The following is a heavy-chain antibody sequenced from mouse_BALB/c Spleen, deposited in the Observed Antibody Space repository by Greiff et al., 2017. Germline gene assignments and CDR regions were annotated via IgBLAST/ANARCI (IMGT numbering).Heavy chain of an antibody. CDR1: GYAFTNYL. J-gene: IGHJ4*01. V-gene: IGHV1-54*01. Sequence: QVHVKQSGAELVRPGTSVKVSCKASGYAFTNYLIEWVKQRPGQGLEWIGVINPGSGGTNYNEKFKGKATLTADKSSSTAYMQLSSLTSDDSAVYFCARSGGLRDAMDYWGQGTSVTVSS. CDR2: INPGSGGT. CDR3: ARSGGLRDAMDY. D-gene: IGHD2-4*01.